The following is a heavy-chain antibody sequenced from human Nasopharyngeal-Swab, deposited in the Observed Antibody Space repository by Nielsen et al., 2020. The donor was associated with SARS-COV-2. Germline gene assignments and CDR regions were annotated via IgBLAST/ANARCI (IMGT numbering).Heavy chain of an antibody. CDR2: INHSGST. V-gene: IGHV4-34*01. Sequence: SETLSLTCTVSGGSISSYYWSWIRQPPGKGLEWIGEINHSGSTNYNPSLKSRVTISVDTSKNQFSLKLSSVTAADTAVYYCARLVTIYYYGMDVWGQGTTVTVSS. D-gene: IGHD5-18*01. J-gene: IGHJ6*02. CDR3: ARLVTIYYYGMDV. CDR1: GGSISSYY.